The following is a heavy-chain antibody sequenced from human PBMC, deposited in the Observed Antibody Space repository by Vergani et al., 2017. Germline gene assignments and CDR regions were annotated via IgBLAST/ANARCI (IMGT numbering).Heavy chain of an antibody. Sequence: EVQLVESGGGLEQPGRSLRLSCTASGFSFGDYAMSWFRQAPGKGLEWLGFIRSKHYGGTTEYAGSVKGRFSISRDDSRSIAYLQMNSLKTEDTAVYYCTREENWNNYDYYYYMDGWGKGASVTDSS. CDR3: TREENWNNYDYYYYMDG. CDR1: GFSFGDYA. D-gene: IGHD1/OR15-1a*01. J-gene: IGHJ6*03. CDR2: IRSKHYGGTT. V-gene: IGHV3-49*03.